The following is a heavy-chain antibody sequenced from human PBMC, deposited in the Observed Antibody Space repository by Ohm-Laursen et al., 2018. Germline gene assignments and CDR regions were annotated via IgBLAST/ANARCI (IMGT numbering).Heavy chain of an antibody. J-gene: IGHJ6*02. CDR3: ARDKSRWQGGMDV. V-gene: IGHV1-46*01. CDR2: INPSGGST. Sequence: GASVKVSCKASGYPFTGNYIHWVRQAPGQGLEWMGIINPSGGSTSYAQKFQGRVTMTRDTSTSTVYMELSSLRSEDTAVYYCARDKSRWQGGMDVWGQGTTVTVSS. D-gene: IGHD2-15*01. CDR1: GYPFTGNY.